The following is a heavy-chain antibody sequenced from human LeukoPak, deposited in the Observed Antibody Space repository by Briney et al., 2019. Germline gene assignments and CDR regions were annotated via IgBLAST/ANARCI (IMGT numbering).Heavy chain of an antibody. V-gene: IGHV4-59*01. CDR1: GGSISSYY. CDR2: IYYSGST. J-gene: IGHJ5*02. D-gene: IGHD6-13*01. CDR3: ARSSTSSSYYGFDP. Sequence: PSETLSLTCTVSGGSISSYYWSWIRQPPGKGLEWIGYIYYSGSTNYNPSLKSRVTISVDTSKNQFSLKLSSVTAADTAVYYCARSSTSSSYYGFDPWGQGTLVTVSS.